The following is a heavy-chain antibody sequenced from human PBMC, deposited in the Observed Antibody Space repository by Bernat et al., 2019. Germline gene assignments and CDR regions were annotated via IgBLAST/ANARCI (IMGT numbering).Heavy chain of an antibody. D-gene: IGHD2-21*01. CDR2: IRSKGNNYAT. Sequence: EVQLVESGGGLVQPGGSLKLSCAASGFTFSASAIHWVRQASGKGLEWVGRIRSKGNNYATAYAASVKGRVTISRDDSKNTAYLQMNSLKTEDTAVYYCTRLFIAAFDLWGRGTMVTVSS. J-gene: IGHJ3*01. V-gene: IGHV3-73*01. CDR3: TRLFIAAFDL. CDR1: GFTFSASA.